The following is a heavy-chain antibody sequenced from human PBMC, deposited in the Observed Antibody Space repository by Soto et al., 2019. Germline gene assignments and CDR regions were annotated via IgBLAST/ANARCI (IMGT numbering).Heavy chain of an antibody. CDR1: GGSISSYY. Sequence: QVQLQESGTGLVKPSETLSLTCTVSGGSISSYYWSWIRQPPGKGLEWIGYIYYSGSTNYNPSLKSRVTISVDTSKNQFSLKLSSVTAADTAVYYCARLWGWSVYYWGQGTLVTVSS. CDR2: IYYSGST. CDR3: ARLWGWSVYY. V-gene: IGHV4-59*08. J-gene: IGHJ4*02. D-gene: IGHD3-16*01.